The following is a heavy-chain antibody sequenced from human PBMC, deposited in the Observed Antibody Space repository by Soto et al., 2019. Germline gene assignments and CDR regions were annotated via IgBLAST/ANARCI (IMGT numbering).Heavy chain of an antibody. D-gene: IGHD3-3*01. J-gene: IGHJ5*01. Sequence: SETLSLTCAVYGGSFSGYYWSWIRQPPGKGLEWIGEINHSGSTNYNPSLKSRVTISVDTSKNQFSLKLSSVTAADTAVYYCARLRFLEWLESWGQGTLVTVSS. CDR1: GGSFSGYY. CDR3: ARLRFLEWLES. CDR2: INHSGST. V-gene: IGHV4-34*01.